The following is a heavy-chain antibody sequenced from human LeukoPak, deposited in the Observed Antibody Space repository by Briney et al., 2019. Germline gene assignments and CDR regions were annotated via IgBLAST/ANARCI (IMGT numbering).Heavy chain of an antibody. D-gene: IGHD3-10*01. J-gene: IGHJ4*02. CDR3: ATVGIYYGSGSYRH. CDR1: GYTLPELS. Sequence: ASVQVSCKVSGYTLPELSMHWVRQAPGKGREWMGGFDPEDGETIYAQKFQGRVTMTEDTSTDTAYMELSSLRSEDTAVYYCATVGIYYGSGSYRHWGQGTLVTVSS. CDR2: FDPEDGET. V-gene: IGHV1-24*01.